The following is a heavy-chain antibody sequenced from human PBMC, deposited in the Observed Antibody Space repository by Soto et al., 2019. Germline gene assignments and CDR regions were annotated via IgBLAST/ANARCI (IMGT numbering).Heavy chain of an antibody. CDR2: ITNNGDTT. CDR3: AMSAGYGGAFDV. J-gene: IGHJ3*01. D-gene: IGHD5-12*01. CDR1: GFTFSIYA. V-gene: IGHV3-23*04. Sequence: EKQLVESGGALAQPGGSLRLSCVGSGFTFSIYALTWVRQAPGKGLEWVSLITNNGDTTFFGDSVKGRFSISRDNSKKTPYLQLETLRAEDPAVYYCAMSAGYGGAFDVWGQGTMVAVSS.